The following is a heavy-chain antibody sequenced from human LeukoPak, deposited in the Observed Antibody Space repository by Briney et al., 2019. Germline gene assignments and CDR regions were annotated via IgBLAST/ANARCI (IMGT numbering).Heavy chain of an antibody. V-gene: IGHV3-53*01. D-gene: IGHD3-3*01. CDR3: AKTYDFWSGYVDV. J-gene: IGHJ6*04. CDR2: IYSGGST. CDR1: GFTVSSNY. Sequence: PGGSLRLSCAASGFTVSSNYMSWVRQAPGKGLEWVSVIYSGGSTYYADSVKGRFTISRDNSKNTLYLQMNSLRAEDTAVYYCAKTYDFWSGYVDVWGKGTTVTVSS.